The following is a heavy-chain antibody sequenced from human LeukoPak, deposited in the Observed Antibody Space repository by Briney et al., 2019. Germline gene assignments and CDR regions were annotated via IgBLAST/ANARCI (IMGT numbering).Heavy chain of an antibody. D-gene: IGHD2-15*01. CDR2: IIPIFGTA. V-gene: IGHV1-69*05. J-gene: IGHJ3*02. Sequence: SVKVSCKASGGTFSSYAISWVRQAPGQGLEWMGGIIPIFGTANYAQKFQGRVTITTDESTSTAYMELSSLRSEDTAVYYCATGVVAAYAFGIWGQGTMVTVSS. CDR3: ATGVVAAYAFGI. CDR1: GGTFSSYA.